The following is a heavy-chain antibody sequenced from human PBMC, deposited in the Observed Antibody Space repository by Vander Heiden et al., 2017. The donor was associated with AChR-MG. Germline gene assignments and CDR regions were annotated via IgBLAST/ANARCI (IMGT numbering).Heavy chain of an antibody. CDR2: INHSGST. J-gene: IGHJ6*02. Sequence: QVQLQQWGAGLLKPSETLSLTCAVYGGSFSGYYWSWIRQPPGKGLEWIGEINHSGSTNYNPSLKSRVTISVDTSKNQFSLKLSSVTAADTAVYYCARGYCSGGSCYFYYYYYGMDVWGQGTTVTVSS. CDR1: GGSFSGYY. V-gene: IGHV4-34*01. D-gene: IGHD2-15*01. CDR3: ARGYCSGGSCYFYYYYYGMDV.